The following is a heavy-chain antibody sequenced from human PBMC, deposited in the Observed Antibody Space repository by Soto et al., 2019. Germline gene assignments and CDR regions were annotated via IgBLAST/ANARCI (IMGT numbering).Heavy chain of an antibody. CDR2: ISGTTDRT. J-gene: IGHJ1*01. D-gene: IGHD5-12*01. V-gene: IGHV3-23*02. CDR3: EGSWT. CDR1: GFTIRNYA. Sequence: EVHVLESGGGLVQPGGSLRLSCAASGFTIRNYAMSWVRQAPGKALEWVAGISGTTDRTYYRDSVEGRFTIFKDTSKNKLYLEMNSLSAEDTALYRCEGSWTWGQGTLVNVSS.